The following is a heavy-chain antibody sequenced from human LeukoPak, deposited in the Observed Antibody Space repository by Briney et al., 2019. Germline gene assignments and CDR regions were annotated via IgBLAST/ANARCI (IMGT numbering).Heavy chain of an antibody. CDR2: IKQDGSEK. CDR1: GISFGSYW. J-gene: IGHJ1*01. Sequence: GGSLRLSCEVSGISFGSYWMNWVRQAPGKGPEWVASIKQDGSEKYYVDSVEGRFTISRDNAKNSLYLQMNSLRAEDTAVYYCATYSSLNRREFQYWGQGTLLTVSS. V-gene: IGHV3-7*01. D-gene: IGHD3-22*01. CDR3: ATYSSLNRREFQY.